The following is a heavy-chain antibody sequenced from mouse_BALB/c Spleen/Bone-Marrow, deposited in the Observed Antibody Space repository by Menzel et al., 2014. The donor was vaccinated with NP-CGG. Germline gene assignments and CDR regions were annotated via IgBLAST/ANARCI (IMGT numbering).Heavy chain of an antibody. D-gene: IGHD1-1*01. CDR2: FAPGSGST. J-gene: IGHJ1*01. V-gene: IGHV1S41*01. CDR3: ARSGFGTGYFHFDV. CDR1: GYTFSSYW. Sequence: DLVKPGASVKLSCKASGYTFSSYWINWIKQRPGQGLEWIGRFAPGSGSTNYNEVFKGKATLTVDTSSATAYIQLDSLSSEDSAVYFCARSGFGTGYFHFDVWGAGTTVTVSS.